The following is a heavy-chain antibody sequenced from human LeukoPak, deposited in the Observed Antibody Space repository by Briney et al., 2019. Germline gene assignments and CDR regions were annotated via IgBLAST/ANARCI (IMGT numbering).Heavy chain of an antibody. J-gene: IGHJ3*02. CDR3: ARHTPVGVAGGESDAFDI. V-gene: IGHV6-1*01. Sequence: PSQTLSLTCDISGDSVSSNTTSWNWLRQSPSRGLEWLGRMYYNSGWRYVYAVSVESRITVSRDTSKNQFSLKLSSVTAADTAVYYCARHTPVGVAGGESDAFDIWGQGTMVTVSS. D-gene: IGHD6-19*01. CDR1: GDSVSSNTTS. CDR2: MYYNSGWRY.